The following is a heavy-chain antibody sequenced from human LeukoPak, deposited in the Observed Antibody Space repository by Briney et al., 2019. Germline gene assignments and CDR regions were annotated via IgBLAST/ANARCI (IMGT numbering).Heavy chain of an antibody. CDR3: AKDPIAAAGNWFDP. CDR2: IFHSGST. Sequence: SETLSLTCTVSGYSISSGYYWGWIRQPPGKGLEGIGSIFHSGSTYYNPSLKSRVTISVDTSKNQFSLKVSSVTAADTAVYYCAKDPIAAAGNWFDPWGQGTLVTVSS. D-gene: IGHD6-13*01. J-gene: IGHJ5*02. V-gene: IGHV4-38-2*02. CDR1: GYSISSGYY.